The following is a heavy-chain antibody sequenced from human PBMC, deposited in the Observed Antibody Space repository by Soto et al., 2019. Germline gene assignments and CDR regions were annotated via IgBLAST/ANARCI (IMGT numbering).Heavy chain of an antibody. D-gene: IGHD5-12*01. Sequence: ASVKVSCKASGYTLFTYDISWVRQAPGQGLEWMGWISTYSGDTKYAQKFQGRVTMTTDTSTTTAYLELRSLRSDDTAVYYCARHHGPTTSENWFDPWGQGTLVTVSS. V-gene: IGHV1-18*01. CDR2: ISTYSGDT. CDR3: ARHHGPTTSENWFDP. J-gene: IGHJ5*02. CDR1: GYTLFTYD.